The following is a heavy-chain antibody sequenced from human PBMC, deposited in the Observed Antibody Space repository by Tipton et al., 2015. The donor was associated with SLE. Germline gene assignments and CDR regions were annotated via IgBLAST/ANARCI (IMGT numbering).Heavy chain of an antibody. D-gene: IGHD1-26*01. J-gene: IGHJ6*03. CDR1: GGSISSGGYY. V-gene: IGHV4-31*03. CDR2: TYYSGST. Sequence: TLSLTCTVSGGSISSGGYYWSWLRQHPGKGLEWIGYTYYSGSTYYNPSLKSRVTISVDTSKNQFSLKLSSVTAADKAVYYCARDGSVSYYYYMDVWGKGTTVTVSS. CDR3: ARDGSVSYYYYMDV.